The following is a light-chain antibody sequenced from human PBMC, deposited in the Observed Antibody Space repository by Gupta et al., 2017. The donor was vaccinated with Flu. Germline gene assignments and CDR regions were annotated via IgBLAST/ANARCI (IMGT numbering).Light chain of an antibody. V-gene: IGLV2-14*01. CDR1: SSDVGCYNY. Sequence: SITISCTGTSSDVGCYNYVSWYQQHPGKAPKLMIYEVSKRPPGVSNRFSGSKSGNTASLTVSGLQAEDEADYYCSAYASNSSLVFGRGTKLTVL. CDR3: SAYASNSSLV. J-gene: IGLJ2*01. CDR2: EVS.